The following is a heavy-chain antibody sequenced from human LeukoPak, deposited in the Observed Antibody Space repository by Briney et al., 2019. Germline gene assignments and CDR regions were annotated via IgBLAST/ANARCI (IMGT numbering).Heavy chain of an antibody. CDR2: ISGSGGST. D-gene: IGHD3-9*01. Sequence: GGSLRLSCAASGFTFSSYAMSWVRQAPGKGLEWVSAISGSGGSTYYADSVKGRYTISRDNSKNTLYLQMNSLRAEDTAVYYCAKDRSYYDILTGYYKVEPVDYWGQGTLVTVSS. CDR1: GFTFSSYA. CDR3: AKDRSYYDILTGYYKVEPVDY. V-gene: IGHV3-23*01. J-gene: IGHJ4*02.